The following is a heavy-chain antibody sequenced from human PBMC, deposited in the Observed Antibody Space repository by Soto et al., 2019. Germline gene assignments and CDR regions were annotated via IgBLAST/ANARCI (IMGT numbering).Heavy chain of an antibody. CDR3: ARDVASSLDH. D-gene: IGHD2-15*01. J-gene: IGHJ4*02. Sequence: EVQLVESGGGLVKPGGSLRLSCAASGFTFKLYTMHWVRQAPGKGLEWVSFCTPSSSSISYADSVEGRFTISRDNARNSLYLQIHNLRAEDTAVYYCARDVASSLDHWGQGTLVTVSS. V-gene: IGHV3-21*01. CDR1: GFTFKLYT. CDR2: CTPSSSSI.